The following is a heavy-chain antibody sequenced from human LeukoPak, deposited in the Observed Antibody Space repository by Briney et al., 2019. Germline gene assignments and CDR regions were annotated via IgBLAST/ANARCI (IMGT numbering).Heavy chain of an antibody. Sequence: GGPLRLSCAASGFTFSDYSMNWVRQAPGKGLEWISSVTSSGRYIYYADSVKGRFSISRDNAEKSLYLQMNSLRAEDTAVYYCARKGSQWEFLVDYWGQGTLVTVSS. J-gene: IGHJ4*02. V-gene: IGHV3-21*01. D-gene: IGHD3-10*01. CDR2: VTSSGRYI. CDR3: ARKGSQWEFLVDY. CDR1: GFTFSDYS.